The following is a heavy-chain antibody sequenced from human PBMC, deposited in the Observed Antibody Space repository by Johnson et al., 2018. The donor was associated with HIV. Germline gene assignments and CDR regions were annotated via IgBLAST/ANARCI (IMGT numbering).Heavy chain of an antibody. J-gene: IGHJ3*02. CDR2: ISSSGSSI. CDR1: RFIFSDYY. Sequence: QVQLVESGGGLVKPGGSLRLSCAASRFIFSDYYMRWIRQAPGKGLEWVSYISSSGSSIYYADSVKGRFTISRDNAKNSLYLQMNSLRAEDTAVYYCAGGITMKPPTAFDIWGQGTVVTVS. CDR3: AGGITMKPPTAFDI. V-gene: IGHV3-11*04. D-gene: IGHD3-22*01.